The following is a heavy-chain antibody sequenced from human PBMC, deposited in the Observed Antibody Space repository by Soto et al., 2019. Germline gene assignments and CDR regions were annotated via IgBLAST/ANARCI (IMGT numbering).Heavy chain of an antibody. J-gene: IGHJ6*03. CDR2: IYYSGST. CDR3: ARDGSGVVVPAAPDVYYYYYMDV. V-gene: IGHV4-59*01. CDR1: GGSISSYY. D-gene: IGHD2-2*01. Sequence: SETLSLTCTVSGGSISSYYWSWIRQPPGKGLEWIGYIYYSGSTNYNPSLKSRVTISVDTSKNQFSLKLSSVTAADTAVYYCARDGSGVVVPAAPDVYYYYYMDVWGKGTTVTVSS.